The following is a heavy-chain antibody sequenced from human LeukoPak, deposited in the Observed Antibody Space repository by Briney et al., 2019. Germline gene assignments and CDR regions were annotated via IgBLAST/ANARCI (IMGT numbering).Heavy chain of an antibody. J-gene: IGHJ4*02. CDR1: GFTFTNYA. Sequence: PGGSLRLSCAASGFTFTNYAMTWVRQAPGKGLEWVSTVSGGGDTTYYADSVKGRFTVSRDDSKNTLYLQMNSLRAEDTAVYYCAKVRSSSAYSCYNYWGQGTLVTVSS. D-gene: IGHD2-15*01. V-gene: IGHV3-23*01. CDR2: VSGGGDTT. CDR3: AKVRSSSAYSCYNY.